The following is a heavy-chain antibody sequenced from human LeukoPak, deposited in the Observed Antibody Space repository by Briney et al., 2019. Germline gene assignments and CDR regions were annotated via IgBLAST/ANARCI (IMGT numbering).Heavy chain of an antibody. J-gene: IGHJ3*02. CDR3: ARDSGLVPHAFDI. V-gene: IGHV4-59*01. CDR2: IYYSGST. D-gene: IGHD6-6*01. CDR1: GGSISSYY. Sequence: SETLSLTCTVSGGSISSYYWSWIRQPPGKGLEWIGYIYYSGSTNYNPSLKSRVTISVDTSKIQFSLKLSSVTAADTAVYYCARDSGLVPHAFDIWGQGTMVTVSS.